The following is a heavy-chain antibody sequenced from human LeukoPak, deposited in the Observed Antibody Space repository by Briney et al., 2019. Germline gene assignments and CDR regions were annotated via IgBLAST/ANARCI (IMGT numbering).Heavy chain of an antibody. Sequence: SETLSLTCTVSGGSISSNSYYWAWIRQPPGKGLEWIASIYYSGSTYYNPSLKSRVTISVDTSRNQFSLKLSSVTAADTAVYYCASLAVAGLSEGYWGQGTLVIVSS. CDR3: ASLAVAGLSEGY. D-gene: IGHD6-19*01. CDR1: GGSISSNSYY. V-gene: IGHV4-39*01. CDR2: IYYSGST. J-gene: IGHJ4*02.